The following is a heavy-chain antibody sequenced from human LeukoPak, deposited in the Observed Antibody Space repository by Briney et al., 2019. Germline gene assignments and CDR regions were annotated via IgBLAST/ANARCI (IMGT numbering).Heavy chain of an antibody. V-gene: IGHV4-59*01. CDR2: IYYSGST. D-gene: IGHD3-22*01. CDR3: ARTVWGYYSNFDY. J-gene: IGHJ4*02. CDR1: GGSISSYY. Sequence: SETLSLTCTVYGGSISSYYWSWIRQPPGKGLEWIGYIYYSGSTNYNPSLKSRVTISVDTSKNQFSLKLSSVTAADTAVYYCARTVWGYYSNFDYWGQGTLVTVSS.